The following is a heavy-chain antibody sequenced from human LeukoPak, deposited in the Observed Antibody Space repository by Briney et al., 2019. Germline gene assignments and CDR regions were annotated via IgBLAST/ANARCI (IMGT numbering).Heavy chain of an antibody. CDR1: GGTFSSYA. CDR3: ARDRMDSGSYFYYYYYGMDV. V-gene: IGHV1-69*04. CDR2: IIPILGIA. D-gene: IGHD1-26*01. J-gene: IGHJ6*02. Sequence: SVKVSCKASGGTFSSYAIRWVRQAPGQGLEWMGRIIPILGIANYAQKLQGRVTITADKSTSTAYMELSSLRSEDTAVYYCARDRMDSGSYFYYYYYGMDVWGQGTTVTVSS.